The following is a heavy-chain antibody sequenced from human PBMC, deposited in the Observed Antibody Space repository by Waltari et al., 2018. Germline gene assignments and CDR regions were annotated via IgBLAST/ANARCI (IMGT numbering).Heavy chain of an antibody. Sequence: QVQLVQSGAEMKKPGASVTVSCKASGYTFTSYDISWVRQATGQVLEWMGWMNPNNGNTAYAQKFQGRVTMTMNTSISTAYMELSGLRSDDTAIYYCARPPYSSSWYGGHNWFDPWGQGTLVTVSS. D-gene: IGHD6-13*01. J-gene: IGHJ5*02. CDR1: GYTFTSYD. CDR3: ARPPYSSSWYGGHNWFDP. V-gene: IGHV1-8*01. CDR2: MNPNNGNT.